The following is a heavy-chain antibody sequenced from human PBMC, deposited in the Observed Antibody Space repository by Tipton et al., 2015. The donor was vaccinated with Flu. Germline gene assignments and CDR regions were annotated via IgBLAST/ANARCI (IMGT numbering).Heavy chain of an antibody. Sequence: TLSLTCSVSGDSISSFYWSWIRQPPGKGLEWIAYISNSGSSNYNPSLKSRVTISVDTSKNQFSLKLSSVTAADTAVYYCARGDGYNFDYWGQGTLVTVSS. D-gene: IGHD5-24*01. CDR2: ISNSGSS. J-gene: IGHJ4*02. CDR1: GDSISSFY. V-gene: IGHV4-59*08. CDR3: ARGDGYNFDY.